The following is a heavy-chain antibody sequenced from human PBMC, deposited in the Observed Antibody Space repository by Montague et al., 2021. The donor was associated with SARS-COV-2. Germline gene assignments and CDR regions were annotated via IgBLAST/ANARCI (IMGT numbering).Heavy chain of an antibody. V-gene: IGHV4-39*02. Sequence: SETLSLTCIVSGESIGRDTYYWVWIRQSPGKGLEWIGSHSSSSSTYYNPSLRSRVTIYMATSKNHLALKLNSVTATATVDYLCARPGSVSGWFYFDDWGQGTLVSVSS. J-gene: IGHJ4*02. CDR1: GESIGRDTYY. CDR2: HSSSSST. CDR3: ARPGSVSGWFYFDD. D-gene: IGHD6-19*01.